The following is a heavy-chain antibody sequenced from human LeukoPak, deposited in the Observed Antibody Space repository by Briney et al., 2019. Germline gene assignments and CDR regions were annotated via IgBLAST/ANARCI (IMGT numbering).Heavy chain of an antibody. V-gene: IGHV4-39*07. CDR3: ARQRDGYNNFDY. CDR2: IYYSGST. J-gene: IGHJ4*02. CDR1: GGSISSSSYY. D-gene: IGHD5-24*01. Sequence: PSETLSLTCTVSGGSISSSSYYRGWIRQPPGKGLEWIGSIYYSGSTYYNPSLKSRVTISVDTSKNQFSLKLSSVTAADTAVYYCARQRDGYNNFDYWGQGTLVTVSS.